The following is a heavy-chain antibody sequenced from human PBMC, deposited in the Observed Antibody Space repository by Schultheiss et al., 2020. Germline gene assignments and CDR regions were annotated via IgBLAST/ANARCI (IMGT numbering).Heavy chain of an antibody. CDR3: TTDRRLDCSDGGCQFDY. CDR1: GGTFSSYA. CDR2: IIPILGIA. V-gene: IGHV1-69*04. Sequence: SVKVSCKASGGTFSSYAISWVRQAPGQGLEWMGRIIPILGIANYAQKFQGRVTITADKSTSTAYMELSSLRSEDTAVYYCTTDRRLDCSDGGCQFDYWGQGTLVTVSS. J-gene: IGHJ4*02. D-gene: IGHD2-15*01.